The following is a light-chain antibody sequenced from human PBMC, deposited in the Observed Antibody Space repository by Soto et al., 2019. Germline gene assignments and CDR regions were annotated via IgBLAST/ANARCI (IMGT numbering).Light chain of an antibody. V-gene: IGLV2-14*01. CDR2: EVS. CDR1: SSDVGGYNY. Sequence: QSVLTQPASVSGSPGQSITISCTGTSSDVGGYNYVSWYQQHPGKAPKLMIYEVSNRPSGVSNRFSGSKSGNTASLTISGLQAEDEADYYCGSPGVFGGGTKLTVL. CDR3: GSPGV. J-gene: IGLJ3*02.